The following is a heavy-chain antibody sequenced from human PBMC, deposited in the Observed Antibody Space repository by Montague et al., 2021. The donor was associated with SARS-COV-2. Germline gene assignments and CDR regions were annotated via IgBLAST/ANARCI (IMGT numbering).Heavy chain of an antibody. J-gene: IGHJ4*02. CDR2: IDWDDDK. CDR1: GFPLSTSGMC. D-gene: IGHD3-16*01. Sequence: PALVTPTQTLTLTCTFSGFPLSTSGMCVSWIRQPPGKALEWLALIDWDDDKYYSTSLKTRLTISKDTSKNQVVLTMTNMDPVDTATYYCATTIYDYVWGTRVEFDYWGQGTLVTVSS. V-gene: IGHV2-70*01. CDR3: ATTIYDYVWGTRVEFDY.